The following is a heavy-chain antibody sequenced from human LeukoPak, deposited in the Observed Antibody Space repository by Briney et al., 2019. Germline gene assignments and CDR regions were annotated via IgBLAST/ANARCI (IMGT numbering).Heavy chain of an antibody. J-gene: IGHJ4*02. Sequence: SDTLSLTCTLSLDSTTSNFWSWVRQPPGKGLEWIGGIHRSGSPNYNPSLQSRVTISIDRSRNQIALELSSVTAADTAVYYCAREILGGFNPGAYWGQGTLVTVSS. CDR1: LDSTTSNF. CDR3: AREILGGFNPGAY. CDR2: IHRSGSP. V-gene: IGHV4-4*02. D-gene: IGHD1-14*01.